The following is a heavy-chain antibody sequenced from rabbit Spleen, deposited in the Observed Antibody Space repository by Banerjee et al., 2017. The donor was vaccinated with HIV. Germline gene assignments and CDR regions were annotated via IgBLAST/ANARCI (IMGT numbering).Heavy chain of an antibody. Sequence: QSLEESGGDLVKPGASLTLTCTASGFSFSSGQYMCWVRQAPGKGLEWIACIYVGNSGTTHYASWAKGRFTISKTSSTTVTLRMTSLTAADTDTYFCARQSSSSSDNYFLWGQGTLVTVS. CDR1: GFSFSSGQY. CDR2: IYVGNSGTT. J-gene: IGHJ4*01. CDR3: ARQSSSSSDNYFL. D-gene: IGHD1-1*01. V-gene: IGHV1S40*01.